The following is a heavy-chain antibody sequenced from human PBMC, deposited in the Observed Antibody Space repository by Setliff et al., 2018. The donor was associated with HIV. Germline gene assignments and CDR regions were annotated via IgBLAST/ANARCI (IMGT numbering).Heavy chain of an antibody. CDR3: ARGKGVGGVVITGGLDV. CDR2: MNPNTGVS. Sequence: VASVKVSCKASGYTFSNYGITWVRQAPGQGLEWMGWMNPNTGVSGYALKFQARVTMTRDTSISTAYMELSSLTSEDTAVYYCARGKGVGGVVITGGLDVWGKGTTVTVSS. D-gene: IGHD3-10*01. J-gene: IGHJ6*04. V-gene: IGHV1-8*01. CDR1: GYTFSNYG.